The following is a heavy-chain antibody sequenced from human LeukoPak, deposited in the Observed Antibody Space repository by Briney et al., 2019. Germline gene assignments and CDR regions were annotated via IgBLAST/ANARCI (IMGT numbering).Heavy chain of an antibody. Sequence: PSETLSLTCTVSGGSISSSSYYWGWIRQPPGKGLEWIGSIYYSTSNYHNPSLKSRITISVDTYKNQFSLKLSSVTAADTAVYYCAANRFWSGSDPPFYYYYGMDVWGQGTTVTVS. CDR1: GGSISSSSYY. J-gene: IGHJ6*02. V-gene: IGHV4-39*01. CDR3: AANRFWSGSDPPFYYYYGMDV. CDR2: IYYSTSN. D-gene: IGHD3-3*01.